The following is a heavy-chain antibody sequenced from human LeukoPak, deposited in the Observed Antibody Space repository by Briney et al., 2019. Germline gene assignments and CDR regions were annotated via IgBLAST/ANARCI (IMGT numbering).Heavy chain of an antibody. V-gene: IGHV1-2*02. CDR3: ARGAKLAVAGRFDY. Sequence: VASVKVSCKASGYTFTGYYMRWVRQAPGQGLEWMGWINPNSGGTNYAQKFQGRVTMTRDTSISTAYMELSRLRSDDTAVYYCARGAKLAVAGRFDYWGQGTLVTVSS. CDR1: GYTFTGYY. CDR2: INPNSGGT. J-gene: IGHJ4*02. D-gene: IGHD6-19*01.